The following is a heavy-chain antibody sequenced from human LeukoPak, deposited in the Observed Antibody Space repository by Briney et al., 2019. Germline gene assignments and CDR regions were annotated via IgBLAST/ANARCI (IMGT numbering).Heavy chain of an antibody. CDR1: GFTLSNYW. CDR3: VRDGGVSGYDLLDY. CDR2: INQDGSEE. Sequence: GGSLRLFFAASGFTLSNYWMSWGRQAPGKGLEWVAHINQDGSEEHYMDSVKARFIISRDNAKNSLSLQMDSLRAEDTAVYYCVRDGGVSGYDLLDYWGQGTLVTVSS. D-gene: IGHD5-12*01. J-gene: IGHJ4*02. V-gene: IGHV3-7*01.